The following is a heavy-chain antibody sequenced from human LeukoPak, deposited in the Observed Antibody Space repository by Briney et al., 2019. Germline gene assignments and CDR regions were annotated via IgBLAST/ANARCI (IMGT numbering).Heavy chain of an antibody. Sequence: SETLSLTCTVSGDSISSYYWSWIRQPPGKGLEWIGYIYYSGSTNYNPSLKSRVTISVDTSKNQFSLKLSSVTAADTAVYYCAGGWLPDKNDFWGQGTLVTVSA. CDR2: IYYSGST. CDR3: AGGWLPDKNDF. J-gene: IGHJ4*02. V-gene: IGHV4-59*01. D-gene: IGHD5-24*01. CDR1: GDSISSYY.